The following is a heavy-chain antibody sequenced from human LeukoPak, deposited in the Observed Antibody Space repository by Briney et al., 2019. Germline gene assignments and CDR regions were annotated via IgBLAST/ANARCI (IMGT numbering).Heavy chain of an antibody. CDR3: ARGKQWLRSDAFDI. CDR1: GYTFTSYG. Sequence: EASVKVSCKASGYTFTSYGISWVRQAPGQGLEWMGWISTYNGNTNYAQKLQGRVTMTTDTSTNTVYMELRSLRSDDTAVYYCARGKQWLRSDAFDIWGQGTMVTVSS. V-gene: IGHV1-18*01. D-gene: IGHD6-19*01. CDR2: ISTYNGNT. J-gene: IGHJ3*02.